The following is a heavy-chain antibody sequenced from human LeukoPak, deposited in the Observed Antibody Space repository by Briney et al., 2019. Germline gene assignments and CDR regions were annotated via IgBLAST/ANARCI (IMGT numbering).Heavy chain of an antibody. CDR2: ISGTGGTT. J-gene: IGHJ6*03. CDR3: AKKETGYYYYMDV. CDR1: GFTFRSFA. Sequence: GGPLRLSCTASGFTFRSFAMTWVRQAPGKGLEWVSDISGTGGTTYYAVSVEGRFTISRDNSKNTLYLQMDSLRAEDTAVYYCAKKETGYYYYMDVWGKGTTVTVSS. V-gene: IGHV3-23*01.